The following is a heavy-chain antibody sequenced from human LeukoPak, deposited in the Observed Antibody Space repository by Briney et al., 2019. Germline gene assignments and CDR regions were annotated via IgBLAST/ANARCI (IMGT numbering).Heavy chain of an antibody. J-gene: IGHJ4*02. V-gene: IGHV4-4*07. CDR3: ARITYYDSSGYYSPLGFDY. CDR2: IYTSGST. CDR1: GGSISSYY. Sequence: PSETLSLTCIVSGGSISSYYWSWIRQPAGKGLEWIGRIYTSGSTNYNPSLKSRVTMSVDTSKNQFSLKLSSVTAADTAVYYCARITYYDSSGYYSPLGFDYWGQGTLVTVSS. D-gene: IGHD3-22*01.